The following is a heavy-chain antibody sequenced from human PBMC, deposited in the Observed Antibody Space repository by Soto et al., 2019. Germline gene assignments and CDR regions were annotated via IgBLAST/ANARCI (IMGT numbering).Heavy chain of an antibody. J-gene: IGHJ4*02. V-gene: IGHV3-48*01. CDR3: ARDWTYVYIWGSYRTNIVY. CDR2: ISSSSSTI. D-gene: IGHD3-16*02. CDR1: GFTFSSYS. Sequence: GGSLRLSCAASGFTFSSYSMNWVRQAPGKGLEWVSYISSSSSTIYYADSVKGRFTISRDNAKNSLYLQMNSLRAEDTAVYYCARDWTYVYIWGSYRTNIVYWGPGTLVTVFS.